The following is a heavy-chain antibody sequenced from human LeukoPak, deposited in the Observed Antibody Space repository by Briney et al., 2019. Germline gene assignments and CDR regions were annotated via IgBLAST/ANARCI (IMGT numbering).Heavy chain of an antibody. CDR3: ARALLRPPPRFDP. CDR2: INHSGST. CDR1: GGSFSGYY. D-gene: IGHD3-22*01. J-gene: IGHJ5*02. Sequence: SETLSLTCAVYGGSFSGYYWSWIRQPPGKGLEWIGEINHSGSTNYNPSLKSRVTISVDTSKNQFSLKLSSVTAADTAVYYCARALLRPPPRFDPWGQGTLVTVSS. V-gene: IGHV4-34*01.